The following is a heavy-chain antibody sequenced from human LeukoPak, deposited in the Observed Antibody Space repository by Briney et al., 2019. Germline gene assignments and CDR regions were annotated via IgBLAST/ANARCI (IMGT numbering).Heavy chain of an antibody. CDR3: ASRYCSSTSCSETTYYYYGMDV. D-gene: IGHD2-2*01. Sequence: GGSLRLSCAASGFTFSSYAMHWVRQAPGKGLEWVAVRSYDGSNKYYADSVKGRFTISRDNSKNTLYLQMNSLRAEDTAVYYCASRYCSSTSCSETTYYYYGMDVWGQGTTVTVSS. J-gene: IGHJ6*02. CDR1: GFTFSSYA. CDR2: RSYDGSNK. V-gene: IGHV3-30*04.